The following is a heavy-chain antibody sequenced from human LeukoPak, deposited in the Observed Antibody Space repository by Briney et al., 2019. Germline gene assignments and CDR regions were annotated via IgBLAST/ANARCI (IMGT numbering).Heavy chain of an antibody. V-gene: IGHV1-46*01. CDR3: AGGYYYDSSGYYSPEY. Sequence: ASVKVSCKASGYTFTNNYLHWVRQAPGQGLEWMGMIYPRDGSTSYAQNFQGRVTVTRDTSTSTAYMELSSLRSEDTAVYYCAGGYYYDSSGYYSPEYWGQGTLVTVSS. CDR1: GYTFTNNY. J-gene: IGHJ4*02. D-gene: IGHD3-22*01. CDR2: IYPRDGST.